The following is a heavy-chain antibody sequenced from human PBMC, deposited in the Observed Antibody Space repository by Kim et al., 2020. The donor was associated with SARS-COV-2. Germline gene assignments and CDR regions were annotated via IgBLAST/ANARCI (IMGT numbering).Heavy chain of an antibody. J-gene: IGHJ3*02. CDR3: AKEGGSSGWYQAFDI. D-gene: IGHD6-19*01. Sequence: DSVKGRFTISRDNSRNTLYLQMNSLRAEDTAVYYCAKEGGSSGWYQAFDIWGQGTMVTVSS. V-gene: IGHV3-23*01.